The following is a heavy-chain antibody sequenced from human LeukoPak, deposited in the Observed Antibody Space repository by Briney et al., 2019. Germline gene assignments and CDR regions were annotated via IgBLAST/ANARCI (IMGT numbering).Heavy chain of an antibody. Sequence: GRSLRLSCAASGFTFSSYGMHWVRQAPGKGLEWVAVIWYDGSNKYYADSVKGRFTISRDNAKNSLYLQMNSLRAEDTAVYYCARDQSPAVRGEILYYYYYGMDVWGQGTTVTVSS. CDR1: GFTFSSYG. V-gene: IGHV3-33*01. CDR2: IWYDGSNK. CDR3: ARDQSPAVRGEILYYYYYGMDV. D-gene: IGHD3-10*01. J-gene: IGHJ6*02.